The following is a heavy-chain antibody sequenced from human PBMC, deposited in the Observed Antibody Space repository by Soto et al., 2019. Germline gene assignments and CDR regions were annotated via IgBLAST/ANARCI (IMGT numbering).Heavy chain of an antibody. CDR1: GYTLTELS. Sequence: ASVKVSCKVSGYTLTELSMHWVRQAPGKGLEWMGGFDPEDGETIYAQKFQGRVTMTEDTSTDTAYMELSSLRSEDTAVYYCATVRTEPAAFDIWAQGTTVPVSS. D-gene: IGHD3-10*02. V-gene: IGHV1-24*01. CDR2: FDPEDGET. J-gene: IGHJ3*02. CDR3: ATVRTEPAAFDI.